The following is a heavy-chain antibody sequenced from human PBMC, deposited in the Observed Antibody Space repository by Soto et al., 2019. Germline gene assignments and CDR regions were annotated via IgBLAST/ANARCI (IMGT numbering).Heavy chain of an antibody. CDR2: IYPGDSDT. D-gene: IGHD1-26*01. CDR1: GYSFTSYW. V-gene: IGHV5-51*01. Sequence: GESLNLSCKGSGYSFTSYWIGWVRQMPGKGLEWMGIIYPGDSDTRYSPSFQGQVTISADKSISTAYLQWSSLKASDTAMYYCATLVGATASHYYYYGMDVWGQGTTVTVSS. J-gene: IGHJ6*02. CDR3: ATLVGATASHYYYYGMDV.